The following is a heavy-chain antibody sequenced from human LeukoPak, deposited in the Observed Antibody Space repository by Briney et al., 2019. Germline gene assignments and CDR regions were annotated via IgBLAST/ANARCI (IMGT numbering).Heavy chain of an antibody. J-gene: IGHJ4*02. Sequence: GESLKVSCKASGYTFTDYYIHWVRQAPGQRLEWLGWINPYSGGTHYAQIFQGRVTMTRDTSITTAYMELNSLRYDDTAVYYCATAVGYNYFLIAYWGQGTLVTVSS. CDR2: INPYSGGT. CDR1: GYTFTDYY. V-gene: IGHV1-2*02. D-gene: IGHD5-24*01. CDR3: ATAVGYNYFLIAY.